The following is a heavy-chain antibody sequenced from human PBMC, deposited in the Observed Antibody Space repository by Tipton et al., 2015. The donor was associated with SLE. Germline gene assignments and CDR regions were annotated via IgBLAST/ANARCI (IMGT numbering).Heavy chain of an antibody. CDR3: ARVLSL. CDR2: IRANAYGGTT. J-gene: IGHJ4*02. Sequence: SLRLSCTTSGFTFGEYAMSWFRQAPGKGLEWVGLIRANAYGGTTEYASSVKGRFIISRDDSKSIAYLQMNSLKIDDTALYFCARVLSLWGLGTLVTVSS. V-gene: IGHV3-49*03. CDR1: GFTFGEYA.